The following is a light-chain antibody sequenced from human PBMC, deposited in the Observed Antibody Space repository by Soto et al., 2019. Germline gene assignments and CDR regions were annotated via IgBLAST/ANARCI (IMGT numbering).Light chain of an antibody. CDR3: QQYGSSPFN. V-gene: IGKV3-20*01. CDR2: GAS. J-gene: IGKJ3*01. Sequence: GERATLSCRASQSVSSNYLAWYQQKPAQAPRLLIYGASSRATGIPDRFSGSGSGTAFTLTISRMEPEDLAVYYCQQYGSSPFNFGPGTKVDIK. CDR1: QSVSSNY.